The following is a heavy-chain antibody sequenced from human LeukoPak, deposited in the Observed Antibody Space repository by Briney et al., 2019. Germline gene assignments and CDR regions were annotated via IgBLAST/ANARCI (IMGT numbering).Heavy chain of an antibody. CDR3: AREGLGWERRAFDI. Sequence: SETLSLTCTVSGGSISSSSYYWGWIRQPPGKGLEWIGSVYYSGSTSYNPSLKSRVTISVDTSKNQFSLQLNSVTPEDTAVYYCAREGLGWERRAFDIWGQGTMVTVSS. CDR1: GGSISSSSYY. D-gene: IGHD1-26*01. V-gene: IGHV4-39*07. CDR2: VYYSGST. J-gene: IGHJ3*02.